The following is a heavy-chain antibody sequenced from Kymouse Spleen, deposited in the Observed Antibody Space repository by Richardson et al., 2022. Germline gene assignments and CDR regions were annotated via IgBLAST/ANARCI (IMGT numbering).Heavy chain of an antibody. Sequence: EVQLVESGGGLVQPGRSLRLSCAASGFTFDDYAMHWVRQAPGKGLEWVSGISWNSGSIGYADSVKGRFTISRDNAKNSLYLQMNSLRAEDTALYYCAKGITMVRGVNYGMDVWGQGTTVTVSS. V-gene: IGHV3-9*01. J-gene: IGHJ6*02. CDR1: GFTFDDYA. CDR2: ISWNSGSI. CDR3: AKGITMVRGVNYGMDV. D-gene: IGHD3-10*01.